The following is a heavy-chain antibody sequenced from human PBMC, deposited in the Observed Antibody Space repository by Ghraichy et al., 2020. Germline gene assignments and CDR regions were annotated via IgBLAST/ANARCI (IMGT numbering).Heavy chain of an antibody. V-gene: IGHV3-74*01. Sequence: GGSLRLSCAASGFTFSSYWMHWVRQAPGKGLVWVSRINSDGSSTSYADSVKGRFTISRDNAKNTLYLQMNSLRAEDTAVYYCARGPTSGSSSELMWFDPWGQGTLVTVSS. D-gene: IGHD6-6*01. J-gene: IGHJ5*02. CDR3: ARGPTSGSSSELMWFDP. CDR1: GFTFSSYW. CDR2: INSDGSST.